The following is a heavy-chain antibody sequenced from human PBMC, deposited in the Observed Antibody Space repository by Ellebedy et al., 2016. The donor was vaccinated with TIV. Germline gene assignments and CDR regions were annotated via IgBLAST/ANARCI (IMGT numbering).Heavy chain of an antibody. Sequence: GGSLRLSCAASGITFSNAWMNWVRQAPGKGLEWVGRIKSKTDGGAADYAALVKGRFTISRDDSKNTLYLQMNSLKTEDTAVYFCTTVYRYNYDSVWGQGTLVTVSS. CDR1: GITFSNAW. D-gene: IGHD5-18*01. CDR3: TTVYRYNYDSV. CDR2: IKSKTDGGAA. J-gene: IGHJ4*02. V-gene: IGHV3-15*01.